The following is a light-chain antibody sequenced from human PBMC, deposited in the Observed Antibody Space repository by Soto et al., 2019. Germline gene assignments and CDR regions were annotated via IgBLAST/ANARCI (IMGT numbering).Light chain of an antibody. CDR2: GNS. CDR3: QSYDSSLSGYVV. V-gene: IGLV1-40*01. J-gene: IGLJ2*01. Sequence: QSVLTQPPSVSGAPGQRVTISCTGSSSNIGAGYDVLWYQQLPGTAPKLLIYGNSNRHSGVPDRFSGSKSGTSASLAITGLQAEDEADYYCQSYDSSLSGYVVFGGGTKLTVL. CDR1: SSNIGAGYD.